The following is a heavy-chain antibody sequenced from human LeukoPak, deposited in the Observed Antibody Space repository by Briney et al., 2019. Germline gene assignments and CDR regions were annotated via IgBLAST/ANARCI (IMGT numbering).Heavy chain of an antibody. CDR1: GFTVSSNY. D-gene: IGHD6-19*01. V-gene: IGHV3-53*01. Sequence: GGSLRLSCAASGFTVSSNYMSWVRQAPGEGLEWVSVIYSGGSTYYADYVKGRFNISRENSKNTLYLQMNSLRAEDTAVYYCARDSIAVTGWGQGTLVTVSS. CDR3: ARDSIAVTG. J-gene: IGHJ4*02. CDR2: IYSGGST.